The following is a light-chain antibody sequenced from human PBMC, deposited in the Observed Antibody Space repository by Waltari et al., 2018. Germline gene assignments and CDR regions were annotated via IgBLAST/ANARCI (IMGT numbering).Light chain of an antibody. CDR2: DFS. V-gene: IGLV2-14*01. CDR1: SRDIGSYKF. CDR3: NSYTTGSSLTVI. J-gene: IGLJ2*01. Sequence: QSALTQPASVSGSPGQSITISCAGTSRDIGSYKFRSWSQQHPGKSPKPIIYDFSNRPSGVSDRFSGSKSGNTASLTISGLQADDEATYYCNSYTTGSSLTVIFGGGTKLTVL.